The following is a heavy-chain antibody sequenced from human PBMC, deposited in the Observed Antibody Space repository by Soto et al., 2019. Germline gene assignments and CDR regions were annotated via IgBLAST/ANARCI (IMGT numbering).Heavy chain of an antibody. V-gene: IGHV4-30-2*01. J-gene: IGHJ4*02. Sequence: SETLSLTCAVSGGSISSGGYSWSWIRQPPGKGLEWIGYMYHSGSTYYNPSLKSRVTISIDRSKNQFSLKLSSVTAADTAVYYGARVPDYWGQGILVSVSS. D-gene: IGHD2-2*01. CDR2: MYHSGST. CDR1: GGSISSGGYS. CDR3: ARVPDY.